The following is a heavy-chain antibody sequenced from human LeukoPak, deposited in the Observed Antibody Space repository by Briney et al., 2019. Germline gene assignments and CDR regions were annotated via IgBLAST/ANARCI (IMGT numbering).Heavy chain of an antibody. CDR3: AKYSARYSYGSGYFDY. V-gene: IGHV3-23*01. CDR2: ISGSGGST. J-gene: IGHJ4*02. D-gene: IGHD5-18*01. Sequence: GGSLRLSCAASGFTFSSYAMSWVRQAPGKGLEWVSAISGSGGSTYYADSVKGRFTISRDNSKNTLYLQMNSLRAEDTAVYYCAKYSARYSYGSGYFDYWDQGTLVTVSS. CDR1: GFTFSSYA.